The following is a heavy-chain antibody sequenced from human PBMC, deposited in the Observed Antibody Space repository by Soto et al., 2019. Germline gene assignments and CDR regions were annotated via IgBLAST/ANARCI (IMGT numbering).Heavy chain of an antibody. J-gene: IGHJ4*02. V-gene: IGHV4-59*01. CDR1: GGSISSYY. Sequence: SETLSLTCTVSGGSISSYYWSWIRQPPGKGLEWIGYIYYSGSTNYNPSLKSRVTISVDTSKNQFSLKLSSVTAADTAVYYCASSVGSSSWYGSYYFDYWGQGTLVTVSS. D-gene: IGHD6-13*01. CDR3: ASSVGSSSWYGSYYFDY. CDR2: IYYSGST.